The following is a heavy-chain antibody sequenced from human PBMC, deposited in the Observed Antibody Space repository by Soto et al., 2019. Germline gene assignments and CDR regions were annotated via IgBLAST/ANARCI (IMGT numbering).Heavy chain of an antibody. J-gene: IGHJ6*02. Sequence: SGPTLVNPTQTLTLTCTFSGFSPGTRGLRVGWIRQPPGKALEWLALISWNDDKRYSPSLKSRLTITKDTSKNQVVLTMTNMDPVDTATYFCAHSWVSRLLYYGMDVWGQGTRVTSP. CDR2: ISWNDDK. V-gene: IGHV2-5*01. D-gene: IGHD3-10*01. CDR1: GFSPGTRGLR. CDR3: AHSWVSRLLYYGMDV.